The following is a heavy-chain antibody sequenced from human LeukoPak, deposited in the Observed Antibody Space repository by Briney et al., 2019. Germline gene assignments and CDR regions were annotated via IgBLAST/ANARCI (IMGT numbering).Heavy chain of an antibody. J-gene: IGHJ5*02. V-gene: IGHV3-11*04. D-gene: IGHD2-2*01. CDR2: ISSSGSTI. CDR3: ARDAGYCSSTSCYVNNWFDP. CDR1: GFTSSDYY. Sequence: DPGGSLRLSCAASGFTSSDYYMSWIRQAPGKGLEWVSYISSSGSTIYYADSVKGRFTISRDNAKNSLYLQMNSLRAEDTAVYYCARDAGYCSSTSCYVNNWFDPWGQGTLVTVSS.